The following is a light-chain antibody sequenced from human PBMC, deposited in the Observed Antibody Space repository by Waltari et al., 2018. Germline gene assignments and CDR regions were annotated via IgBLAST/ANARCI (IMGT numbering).Light chain of an antibody. CDR1: QSLVESDGDTY. CDR2: MIS. CDR3: MQALQTPYT. J-gene: IGKJ2*01. Sequence: DIVLTQTPLSPPVTLGQPAAISCRSSQSLVESDGDTYLSWLQQRPGQPPRLLIYMISNRFSGVPDRFSGSGAGTDFTLKISRVEAEDVGVYYCMQALQTPYTFGQGTKLEIK. V-gene: IGKV2-24*01.